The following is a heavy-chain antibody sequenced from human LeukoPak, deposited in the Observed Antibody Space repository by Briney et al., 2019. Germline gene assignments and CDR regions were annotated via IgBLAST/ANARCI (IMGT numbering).Heavy chain of an antibody. D-gene: IGHD6-19*01. CDR1: GGSFSGYY. J-gene: IGHJ4*02. V-gene: IGHV4-34*01. Sequence: PSETLSLTCAVYGGSFSGYYWSWIRQPPGKGLEWIGEINHSGSTNYNPSLKSRVTISVDTSKNQFSLKLSSVTAADTAVYYCARGYSSGWYEFDYWGQGTLVTVSS. CDR3: ARGYSSGWYEFDY. CDR2: INHSGST.